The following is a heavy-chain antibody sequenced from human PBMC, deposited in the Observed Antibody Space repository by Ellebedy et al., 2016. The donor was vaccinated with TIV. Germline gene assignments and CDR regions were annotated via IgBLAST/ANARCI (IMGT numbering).Heavy chain of an antibody. CDR1: VYTFTRYG. J-gene: IGHJ6*03. CDR2: ISTNNGET. CDR3: ARDWALFVSAGIPFYYYYMDV. Sequence: ASVKVSXXASVYTFTRYGIRWVRQAPGQGLEWMGWISTNNGETKYVEKFQGRVTMTRDTSTNTTFMELRSLRPDDTAVYYCARDWALFVSAGIPFYYYYMDVWGKGTTVTVSS. V-gene: IGHV1-18*01. D-gene: IGHD2-2*01.